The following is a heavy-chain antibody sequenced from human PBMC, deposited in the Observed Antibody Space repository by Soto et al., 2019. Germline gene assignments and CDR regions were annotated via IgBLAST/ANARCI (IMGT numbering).Heavy chain of an antibody. V-gene: IGHV3-9*01. J-gene: IGHJ2*01. Sequence: EVQLVESGGGLVQPGRSLRLSCAASGFTFDDYAMHWVRQAPGKGLEWVSGISWNSGSIGYADSVKGRFTISRDNAKNSLYLHMNSLRAEDRALYYCAKDRLTVTTGWYFDLWGRGTLVTVSS. CDR1: GFTFDDYA. D-gene: IGHD4-17*01. CDR2: ISWNSGSI. CDR3: AKDRLTVTTGWYFDL.